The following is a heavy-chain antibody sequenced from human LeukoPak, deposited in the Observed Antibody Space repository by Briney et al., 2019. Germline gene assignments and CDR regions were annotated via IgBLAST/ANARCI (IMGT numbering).Heavy chain of an antibody. Sequence: SETLSLTCAVYGGSFSGYYWSWIRQPPGKGLEWIGEINHSGSTNYNPSLKSRVTISVDTSKNQFSLKLSSVTAADTALYYCARGNSYYDSSGYFPWESFQHWGQGTLVTVSS. V-gene: IGHV4-34*01. CDR2: INHSGST. CDR1: GGSFSGYY. CDR3: ARGNSYYDSSGYFPWESFQH. J-gene: IGHJ1*01. D-gene: IGHD3-22*01.